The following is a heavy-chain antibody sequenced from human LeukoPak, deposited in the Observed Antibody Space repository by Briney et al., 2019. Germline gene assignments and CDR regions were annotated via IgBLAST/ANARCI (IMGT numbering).Heavy chain of an antibody. CDR1: GGTFNNYA. V-gene: IGHV1-69*13. D-gene: IGHD5-24*01. CDR3: AHATQRLPTIMIDAFDI. CDR2: LIPLFGTP. Sequence: SVKVSCKASGGTFNNYAINWVRQAPGQGLEWVGRLIPLFGTPNYAEKFQGKVTNTADDSPSTLHRALSGLRSEDTAVYYCAHATQRLPTIMIDAFDIWGQGTRVTVSS. J-gene: IGHJ3*02.